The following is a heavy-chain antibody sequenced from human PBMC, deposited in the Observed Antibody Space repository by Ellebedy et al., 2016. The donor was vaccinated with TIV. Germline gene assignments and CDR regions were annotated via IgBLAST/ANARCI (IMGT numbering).Heavy chain of an antibody. V-gene: IGHV1-2*04. CDR2: INPNSGGT. J-gene: IGHJ6*02. D-gene: IGHD5-18*01. CDR3: ARVDTAMDGMDV. Sequence: ASVKVSCKASGYTFTGYYMHWVRQVPGQGLEWMGWINPNSGGTKYAQNFQGWVTMTRDTSISTAYMELSRLRSDDTAVYYCARVDTAMDGMDVWGQGTTVTVSS. CDR1: GYTFTGYY.